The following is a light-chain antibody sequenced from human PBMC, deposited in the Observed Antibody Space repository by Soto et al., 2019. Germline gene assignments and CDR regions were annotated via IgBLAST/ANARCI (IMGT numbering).Light chain of an antibody. CDR3: QQYGSSPDT. Sequence: EIVLTQSPGTLSLSPGERATLSCRASQSVSSSYLAWYQQKPGQAPRLLIYGASSRATGIPDRFSGSGSGTDFTLTISRLEPEDVAVYYCQQYGSSPDTFGGGTKVEIK. J-gene: IGKJ4*01. V-gene: IGKV3-20*01. CDR2: GAS. CDR1: QSVSSSY.